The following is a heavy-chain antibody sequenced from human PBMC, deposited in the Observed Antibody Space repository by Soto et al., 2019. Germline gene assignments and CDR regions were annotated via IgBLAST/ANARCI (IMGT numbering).Heavy chain of an antibody. CDR3: AREAVVVVAATLDYYYYGMDV. Sequence: EVQLVESGGGLVQPGGSLRLSCAASGFTFSSYWMSWVRQAPGKGLEWVANIKQDGSEKYYVDSVKGRFTISRDNAKNXLXLXXNRLRAEETAVYYCAREAVVVVAATLDYYYYGMDVWGQGTTVTVSS. V-gene: IGHV3-7*01. CDR1: GFTFSSYW. J-gene: IGHJ6*02. D-gene: IGHD2-15*01. CDR2: IKQDGSEK.